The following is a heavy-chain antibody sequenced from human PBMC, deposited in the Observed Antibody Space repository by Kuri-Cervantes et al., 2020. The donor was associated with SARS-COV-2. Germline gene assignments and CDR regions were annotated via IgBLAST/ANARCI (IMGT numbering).Heavy chain of an antibody. CDR3: ARQVVVAATGGDWFDP. D-gene: IGHD2-15*01. CDR2: IYYSGST. Sequence: SETLSLTCAVSGYSISSGYYWGWIRQPPGKGLEWIGSIYYSGSTYYNPSLKSRVTISVDTSKNQFSLKLSSVTAADTAVYYCARQVVVAATGGDWFDPWGQGTLVTVSS. CDR1: GYSISSGYY. J-gene: IGHJ5*02. V-gene: IGHV4-38-2*01.